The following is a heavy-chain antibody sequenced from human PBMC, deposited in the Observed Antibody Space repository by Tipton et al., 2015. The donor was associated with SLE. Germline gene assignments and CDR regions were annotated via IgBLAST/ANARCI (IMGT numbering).Heavy chain of an antibody. V-gene: IGHV3-30-3*01. D-gene: IGHD3-3*01. CDR1: GFTFSSYA. Sequence: SLRLSYAASGFTFSSYAMHWVRQAPGKGLDWVAVISNDGTNRQYADSVKGRFTISRDNSKNTLFLQMNSLRIGDTALYFCARMYYDFWSGYSTEFDLWGQGTLVTVSS. CDR3: ARMYYDFWSGYSTEFDL. J-gene: IGHJ4*01. CDR2: ISNDGTNR.